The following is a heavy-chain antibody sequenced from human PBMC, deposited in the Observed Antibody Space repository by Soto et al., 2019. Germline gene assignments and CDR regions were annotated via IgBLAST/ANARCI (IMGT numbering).Heavy chain of an antibody. CDR1: GDTFRAYG. Sequence: QVQLVQSGAEVRKPGSSVKVSCQVSGDTFRAYGITWVRQAPGQGLEWMGRIIPILNTADYAQKVQGRVTITADRSTNTAFMEVSSLRSDDTAVYYCERGANGVGSKSAFGLWGQGTMVTVSS. CDR3: ERGANGVGSKSAFGL. CDR2: IIPILNTA. V-gene: IGHV1-69*08. J-gene: IGHJ3*01. D-gene: IGHD2-8*01.